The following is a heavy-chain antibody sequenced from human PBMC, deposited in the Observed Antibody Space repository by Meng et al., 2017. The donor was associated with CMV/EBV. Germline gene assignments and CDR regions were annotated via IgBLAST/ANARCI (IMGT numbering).Heavy chain of an antibody. D-gene: IGHD2-2*02. CDR1: GYTFTGYY. CDR3: ALRPYCSSTSCYNDY. V-gene: IGHV1-2*02. Sequence: ASVKVSCKASGYTFTGYYMHWVRQAPGQGLEWMGWINPNSGGTNYAQKFQGRVTMTRDTSISTAYMELSSLRSEDTAVYYCALRPYCSSTSCYNDYWGQGTLVTVSS. CDR2: INPNSGGT. J-gene: IGHJ4*02.